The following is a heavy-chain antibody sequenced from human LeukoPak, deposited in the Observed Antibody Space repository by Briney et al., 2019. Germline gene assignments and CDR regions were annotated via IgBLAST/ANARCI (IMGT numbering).Heavy chain of an antibody. J-gene: IGHJ4*02. V-gene: IGHV3-23*01. Sequence: PGGSLRLSCAASGFTFSNYGMSWVRQAPGKGLEWVSGISGGGRSTYYADSVRGRFTISRDNSKNTLYLQMNSLRADDTAVYYCAKTPAGAWDYFDYWGQGTLVTVSS. CDR3: AKTPAGAWDYFDY. CDR1: GFTFSNYG. D-gene: IGHD4/OR15-4a*01. CDR2: ISGGGRST.